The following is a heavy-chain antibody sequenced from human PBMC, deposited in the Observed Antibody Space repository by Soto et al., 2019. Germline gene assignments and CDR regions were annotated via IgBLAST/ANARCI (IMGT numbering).Heavy chain of an antibody. CDR1: GDSITTYKW. D-gene: IGHD7-27*01. J-gene: IGHJ6*02. CDR3: ATCQLGEYYYAMDM. V-gene: IGHV4-4*02. CDR2: IYDSGNT. Sequence: SETLSLTCGVSGDSITTYKWWTCVRQTPGRGLEWIGEIYDSGNTRYNPSLRSRVTISKDTSKNQLSLKLNSVTVADTAVYYCATCQLGEYYYAMDMWGQGTTVTVSS.